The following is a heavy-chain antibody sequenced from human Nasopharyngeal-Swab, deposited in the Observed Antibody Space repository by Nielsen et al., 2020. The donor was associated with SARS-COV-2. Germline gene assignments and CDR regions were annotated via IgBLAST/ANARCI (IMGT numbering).Heavy chain of an antibody. CDR2: ISSSGSTT. Sequence: GGSLRLSCAASGFTFSSYEMNWVRQAPGKGLEWVSYISSSGSTTYYADSVKGRFTISRHNSKNTLYLQMNSLRAEDTAVYYCARDLQDYGMDVWGQGTTVTVSS. J-gene: IGHJ6*02. D-gene: IGHD4-11*01. CDR1: GFTFSSYE. CDR3: ARDLQDYGMDV. V-gene: IGHV3-48*03.